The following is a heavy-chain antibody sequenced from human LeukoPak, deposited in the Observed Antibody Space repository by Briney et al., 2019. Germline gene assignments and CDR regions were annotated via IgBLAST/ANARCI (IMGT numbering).Heavy chain of an antibody. D-gene: IGHD1-1*01. Sequence: GGSLRLSCAASGFTFDEYGMTWVRQAPGKGLDWVSGINWSGRITDYADSVKGRFTISRDNSKNSVYLQMSSLRAEDTALYFCARWGNSNWIDPWGQGTLVTVSS. CDR2: INWSGRIT. V-gene: IGHV3-20*04. J-gene: IGHJ5*02. CDR3: ARWGNSNWIDP. CDR1: GFTFDEYG.